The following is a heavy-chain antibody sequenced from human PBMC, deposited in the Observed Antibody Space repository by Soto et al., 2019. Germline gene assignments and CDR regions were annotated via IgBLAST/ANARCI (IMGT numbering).Heavy chain of an antibody. J-gene: IGHJ6*03. D-gene: IGHD4-17*01. CDR1: GFRFSNYS. V-gene: IGHV3-48*01. CDR2: IRSSSTTM. Sequence: EVQLVESGGGLVQPGGALRLSCAASGFRFSNYSMNWVRQAPGKGLEWMSYIRSSSTTMYYADSVTGRFTISRDNAKNSLYLQVNSLRAEDTAVYYCARTALLDYGESYYYYMDVWGKGTTVTVCS. CDR3: ARTALLDYGESYYYYMDV.